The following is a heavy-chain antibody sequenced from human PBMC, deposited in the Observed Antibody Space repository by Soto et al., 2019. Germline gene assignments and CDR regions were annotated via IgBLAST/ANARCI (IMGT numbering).Heavy chain of an antibody. CDR1: GGTFSSYT. CDR3: ARATVTGENWFDP. J-gene: IGHJ5*02. V-gene: IGHV1-69*02. Sequence: QVQLVQSGAEVKKPGSSVKVSCKASGGTFSSYTISWVRQAPGQGLEWMGRITPILAIANYAQKFQGRVTITADKSTSTAYMELSSLRSEDTAVYYCARATVTGENWFDPWGQGTLVTVSS. CDR2: ITPILAIA. D-gene: IGHD4-17*01.